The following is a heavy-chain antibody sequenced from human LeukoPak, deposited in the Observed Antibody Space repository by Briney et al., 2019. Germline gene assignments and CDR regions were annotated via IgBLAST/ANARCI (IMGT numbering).Heavy chain of an antibody. D-gene: IGHD3-10*01. CDR3: ARGSGIHGGAFDI. Sequence: PGGSLRLSCAASGFTFSSYSMNWVRQAPGKGLEWVSSISLSSAYIYYADSVKGRFTISRDNAKNSLYLQMNSLRAEDTAVYYCARGSGIHGGAFDIWGQGTMVTVSS. J-gene: IGHJ3*02. CDR2: ISLSSAYI. V-gene: IGHV3-21*01. CDR1: GFTFSSYS.